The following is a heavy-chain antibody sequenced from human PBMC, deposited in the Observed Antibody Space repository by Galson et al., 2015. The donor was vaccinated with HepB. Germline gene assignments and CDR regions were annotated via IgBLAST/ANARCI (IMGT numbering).Heavy chain of an antibody. J-gene: IGHJ6*02. CDR1: W. Sequence: WMHWVRQAPGEGLVWVSRINSDGSTTSYADSVEGRFTISRDNAKNTLYLQMNSLRVEDTAVYYCARDRGTGTTYYYYGMDVWGQGTTVTVSS. CDR3: ARDRGTGTTYYYYGMDV. V-gene: IGHV3-74*01. CDR2: INSDGSTT. D-gene: IGHD1-7*01.